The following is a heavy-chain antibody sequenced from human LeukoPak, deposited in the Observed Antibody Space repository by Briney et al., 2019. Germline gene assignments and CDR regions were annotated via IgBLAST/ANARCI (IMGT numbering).Heavy chain of an antibody. CDR1: GYTFTSYG. V-gene: IGHV1-18*01. CDR2: ISAYNGNT. D-gene: IGHD3-22*01. J-gene: IGHJ4*02. CDR3: ARDPYYYDSSGYYFETAIFDY. Sequence: GASVTVSCKASGYTFTSYGISWVRQAPGQGLEWMGWISAYNGNTNYAQKLQGRVTMTTDTSTSTAYMELRSLRSDDTAVYYCARDPYYYDSSGYYFETAIFDYWGQGTLVTVSS.